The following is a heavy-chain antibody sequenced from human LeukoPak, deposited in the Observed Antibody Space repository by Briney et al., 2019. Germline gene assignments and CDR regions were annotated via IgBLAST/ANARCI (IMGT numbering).Heavy chain of an antibody. J-gene: IGHJ4*02. CDR3: ARWTVGATGFDY. CDR1: GGSISSGDYY. CDR2: IYYSGST. V-gene: IGHV4-30-4*08. D-gene: IGHD1-26*01. Sequence: SQTLSPTCTVSGGSISSGDYYWSWIRQPPGKGLEWIGYIYYSGSTYYNPSLKSRVTISVDTSKNQFSLKLSSVTAADTAVYYCARWTVGATGFDYWGRGTLVTVSS.